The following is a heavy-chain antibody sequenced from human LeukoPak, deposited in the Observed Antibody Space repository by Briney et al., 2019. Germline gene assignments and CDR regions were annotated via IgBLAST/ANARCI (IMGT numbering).Heavy chain of an antibody. V-gene: IGHV3-48*03. J-gene: IGHJ4*02. Sequence: ESGGSLRLSCAASGFTFSSYEMNWVRQAPGKGLEWVSYISSSGSTIYYADSVKGRFTISRDNAKNSLYLHMNSLRAEDTALYYCAREPYYDSSGYSPDYWGQGTLVTVSS. CDR2: ISSSGSTI. D-gene: IGHD3-22*01. CDR1: GFTFSSYE. CDR3: AREPYYDSSGYSPDY.